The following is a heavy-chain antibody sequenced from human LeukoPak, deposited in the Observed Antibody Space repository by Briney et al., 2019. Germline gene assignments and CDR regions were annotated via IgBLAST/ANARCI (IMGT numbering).Heavy chain of an antibody. Sequence: GGSLRLSCAASGFTFSSYAMHWVRQAPGKGLEWVAVISYDGSNKYYADSVKGRFTISRDNSKNTLYLQMNSLRAEDTAVYYCAKDKNTVTSGYWGQGTLVTVSS. J-gene: IGHJ4*02. CDR2: ISYDGSNK. CDR3: AKDKNTVTSGY. D-gene: IGHD4-17*01. V-gene: IGHV3-30*04. CDR1: GFTFSSYA.